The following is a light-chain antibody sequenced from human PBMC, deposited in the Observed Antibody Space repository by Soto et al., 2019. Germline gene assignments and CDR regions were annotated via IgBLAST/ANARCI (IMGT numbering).Light chain of an antibody. CDR2: EVR. CDR3: SSYTPTSTLRV. Sequence: QSALTQPASVSGSTGQSITISCTGTSSDVGGHNYVSWYQQHPGKAPKLLIYEVRVRPSGVSIRFSGSKSANTASLTISGLQAEHEADYYCSSYTPTSTLRVFGGGTKLTVL. J-gene: IGLJ3*02. CDR1: SSDVGGHNY. V-gene: IGLV2-14*01.